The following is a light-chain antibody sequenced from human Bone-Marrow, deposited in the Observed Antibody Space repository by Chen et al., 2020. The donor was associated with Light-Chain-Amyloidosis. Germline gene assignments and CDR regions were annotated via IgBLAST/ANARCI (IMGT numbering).Light chain of an antibody. CDR1: NIGSTS. CDR3: QVWDRSSDRPV. J-gene: IGLJ3*02. CDR2: DDS. Sequence: SYVLTQPSSVSVAPGQTATIACGGNNIGSTSVHWYQQTPGQAPLLVVYDDSDRPSGLPERLSGSNSGNTATLTIRRVEAGDEADYYSQVWDRSSDRPVCGGGTKLTVL. V-gene: IGLV3-21*02.